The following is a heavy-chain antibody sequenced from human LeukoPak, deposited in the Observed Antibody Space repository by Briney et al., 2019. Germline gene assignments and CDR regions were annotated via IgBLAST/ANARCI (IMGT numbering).Heavy chain of an antibody. V-gene: IGHV3-74*01. CDR3: VSFYGTD. Sequence: GGSLRLSCAASGNYWMHWVRQAPGKGLLWVSHINSDGSWTSYADSVKGRFTIFKDNTKNTVYPQMNNLRAEDTAVYYCVSFYGTDWGRGTLVTVSS. CDR2: INSDGSWT. J-gene: IGHJ4*02. CDR1: GNYW. D-gene: IGHD2/OR15-2a*01.